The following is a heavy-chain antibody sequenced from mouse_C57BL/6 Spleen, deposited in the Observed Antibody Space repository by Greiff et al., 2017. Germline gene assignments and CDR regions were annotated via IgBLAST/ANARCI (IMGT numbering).Heavy chain of an antibody. Sequence: QVQLQQSGAELVKPGASVKVSCKASGYTFTSYWMHWVKQRPGQGLEWIGRIHPSDSDTNYNQKFKGKATLTVDKSSSTAYMQLSSLTSEDSAVYDCASHITTVVVPFDYWGQGTTLTVSS. D-gene: IGHD1-1*01. J-gene: IGHJ2*01. V-gene: IGHV1-74*01. CDR1: GYTFTSYW. CDR3: ASHITTVVVPFDY. CDR2: IHPSDSDT.